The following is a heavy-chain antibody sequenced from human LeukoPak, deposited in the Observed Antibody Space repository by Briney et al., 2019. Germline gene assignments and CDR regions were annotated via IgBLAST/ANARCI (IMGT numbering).Heavy chain of an antibody. CDR3: ATSTGEYDSSGYYYYYYYMDV. CDR2: FDPEDGET. Sequence: ASVKVSCKVSGYTLTELSMHWVRQAPGKGLEWMGGFDPEDGETIYAQKFQGRVTMTEDTSTDTAYMELSSLRSEDTAVYYCATSTGEYDSSGYYYYYYYMDVWGKGTTVTVSS. CDR1: GYTLTELS. D-gene: IGHD3-22*01. J-gene: IGHJ6*03. V-gene: IGHV1-24*01.